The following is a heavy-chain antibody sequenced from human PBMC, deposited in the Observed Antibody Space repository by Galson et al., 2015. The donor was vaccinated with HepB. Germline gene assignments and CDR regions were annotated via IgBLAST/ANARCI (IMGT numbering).Heavy chain of an antibody. CDR3: ARDIAAAGTGVVC. D-gene: IGHD6-13*01. CDR1: GFTFSSYA. J-gene: IGHJ4*02. V-gene: IGHV3-30*04. Sequence: SLRLSCAASGFTFSSYAMHWVRQAPGKGLEWVAVISYDGSNKYYADSVKGRFTISRDNSKNTLYLQMNSLRAEDTAVYYCARDIAAAGTGVVCWGQGTLVTVSS. CDR2: ISYDGSNK.